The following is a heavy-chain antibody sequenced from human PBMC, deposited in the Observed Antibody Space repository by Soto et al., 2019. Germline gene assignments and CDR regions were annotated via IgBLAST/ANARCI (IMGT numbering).Heavy chain of an antibody. CDR2: ISSRSYTI. CDR3: AREMSLSGGAYFDY. V-gene: IGHV3-48*02. D-gene: IGHD3-16*01. J-gene: IGHJ4*02. CDR1: GFTFNTYN. Sequence: EVQLVESGGGLVQPGGSLRLSCTASGFTFNTYNMNWVRQAPGKGLEWVSYISSRSYTISYADSIKGRFTISRDNAKKSLYLQMNSLRDEDTAVYYCAREMSLSGGAYFDYWGQGTLISVSS.